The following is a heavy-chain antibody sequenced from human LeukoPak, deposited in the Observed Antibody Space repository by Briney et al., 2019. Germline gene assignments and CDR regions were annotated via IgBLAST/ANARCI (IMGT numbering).Heavy chain of an antibody. CDR1: GFTFSSYG. CDR2: IRYDGSNK. D-gene: IGHD6-13*01. V-gene: IGHV3-30*02. Sequence: GGSLRLSCAASGFTFSSYGMHWVRQAPGKGLEWVPFIRYDGSNKYYADSVKGRFTISRDNSKNTLYLQMNSLRAEDTAVYYCAKDRGLYSSSWYGDYWGQGTLVTVSS. CDR3: AKDRGLYSSSWYGDY. J-gene: IGHJ4*02.